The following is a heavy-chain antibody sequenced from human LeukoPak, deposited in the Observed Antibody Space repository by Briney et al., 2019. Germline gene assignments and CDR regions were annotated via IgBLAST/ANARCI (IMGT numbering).Heavy chain of an antibody. Sequence: SETLSLTCTVSGGSISSYYWSWIRQPPGKGLEWIGYIYYSGSTNYNPSLKSRVTISVDTSKNQFSLKLSSVTAADTAVYYCARDKELLWFGELRGGFDPWGQGTLVTVSS. CDR2: IYYSGST. J-gene: IGHJ5*02. D-gene: IGHD3-10*01. CDR1: GGSISSYY. CDR3: ARDKELLWFGELRGGFDP. V-gene: IGHV4-59*01.